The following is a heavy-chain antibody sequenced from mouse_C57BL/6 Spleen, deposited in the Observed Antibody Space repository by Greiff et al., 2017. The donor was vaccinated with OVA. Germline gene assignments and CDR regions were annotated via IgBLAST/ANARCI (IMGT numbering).Heavy chain of an antibody. CDR3: ASFDEYDGGFAY. CDR1: GYSITSGYY. D-gene: IGHD2-12*01. J-gene: IGHJ3*01. Sequence: ESGPGLVKPSQSLSLTCSVTGYSITSGYYWNWIRQFPGNQLEWMGYISYDGSNNYNPSLKHRLSITRDTSKTQFFLMFNSLTTEYSATLCCASFDEYDGGFAYWGQGTLVTVSA. CDR2: ISYDGSN. V-gene: IGHV3-6*01.